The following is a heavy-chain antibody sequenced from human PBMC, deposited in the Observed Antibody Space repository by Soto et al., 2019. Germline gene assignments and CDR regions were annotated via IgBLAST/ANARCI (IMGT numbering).Heavy chain of an antibody. J-gene: IGHJ6*04. CDR1: GYTFTSYY. Sequence: ASVKVSCKASGYTFTSYYMHWVRQAPGQRLEWMGMINPSNGNTKYSQKFQGRVTITRDTSASTAYMELSSLRSEDTAVYYCARANWNYDADVWGKGTTVTVSS. D-gene: IGHD1-20*01. CDR2: INPSNGNT. V-gene: IGHV1-3*01. CDR3: ARANWNYDADV.